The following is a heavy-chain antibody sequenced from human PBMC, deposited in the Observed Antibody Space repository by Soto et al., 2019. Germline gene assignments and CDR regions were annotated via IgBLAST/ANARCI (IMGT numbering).Heavy chain of an antibody. CDR3: AGSDGRY. CDR2: IYYSGST. J-gene: IGHJ4*02. Sequence: QVQLQESGPGLVKPSETLSLTCTVSGGSISSYYWSWIRQPPGKGLEWIGYIYYSGSTNYNPSLQSRCTISVDTSKNQFSLKLSSVTAADTAVYYCAGSDGRYWGQGTLVTVSS. V-gene: IGHV4-59*01. CDR1: GGSISSYY.